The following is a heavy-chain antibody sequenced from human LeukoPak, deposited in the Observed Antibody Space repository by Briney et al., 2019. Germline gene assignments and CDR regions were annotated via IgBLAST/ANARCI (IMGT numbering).Heavy chain of an antibody. CDR2: INHSGST. D-gene: IGHD5-18*01. V-gene: IGHV4-34*01. J-gene: IGHJ4*02. CDR1: GGSFSGYY. Sequence: SETLSLTCAVYGGSFSGYYWSWIRQPPGKGLEWIGEINHSGSTNYNPSPKSRVTISVDTSKNQFSLKLSSVTAADTAVYYCARVVGYSYGSLDYWGQGTLVTVSS. CDR3: ARVVGYSYGSLDY.